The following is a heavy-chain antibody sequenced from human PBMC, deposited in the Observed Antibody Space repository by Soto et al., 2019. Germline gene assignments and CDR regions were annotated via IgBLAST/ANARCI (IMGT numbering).Heavy chain of an antibody. J-gene: IGHJ6*02. CDR3: AKGETASPGYYYGMDV. Sequence: PGASVRLSFPAYWFNFCTSGMTWVPQARGQGPEWVSNVTTSGRNQHHADSVKGRFSISRDNPTNRLYLQMSSLRAEDTALYYCAKGETASPGYYYGMDVWGQGT. CDR1: WFNFCTSG. V-gene: IGHV3-23*01. CDR2: VTTSGRNQ. D-gene: IGHD2-21*02.